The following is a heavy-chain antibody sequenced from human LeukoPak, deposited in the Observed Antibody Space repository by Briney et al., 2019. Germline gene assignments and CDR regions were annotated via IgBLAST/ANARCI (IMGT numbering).Heavy chain of an antibody. J-gene: IGHJ4*02. D-gene: IGHD2-8*02. CDR2: IRFDGRDE. V-gene: IGHV3-30*02. Sequence: GGSLTLSCAASGFTFMNFGMHWVRQAPGKGLEWVAFIRFDGRDEYYVDSLKGRFTISRDNSKNTAYLQMNGLTSEDTALYYCAKDKSQVGVDSASTLVDHWGQGTLVIVSS. CDR3: AKDKSQVGVDSASTLVDH. CDR1: GFTFMNFG.